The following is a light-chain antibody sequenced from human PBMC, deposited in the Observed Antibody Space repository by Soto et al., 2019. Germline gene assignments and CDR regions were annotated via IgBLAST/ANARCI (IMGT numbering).Light chain of an antibody. CDR1: QSVSSSY. CDR2: GAS. CDR3: QQYGSSPRET. V-gene: IGKV3-20*01. J-gene: IGKJ1*01. Sequence: EIVLTQSPGTLSLSPGERATLSCRASQSVSSSYLAWYQQKPGQAPRLLIYGASSRATGIPDRFSGSGSGTEFTLTISRLEPEDFAVYYCQQYGSSPRETFGQGTKVEIK.